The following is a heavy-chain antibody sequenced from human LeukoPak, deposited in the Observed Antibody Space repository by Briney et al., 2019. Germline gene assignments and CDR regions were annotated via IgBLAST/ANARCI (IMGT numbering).Heavy chain of an antibody. Sequence: KSSETLSLTCTVSGGSISSYYWSWIRQPPGKGLEWIGYIYYSGSTNYNPSLKSRVTISVDTSKTQFSLKLSSVTAADTAVYYCAKQQLVRCFDYWGQGTLVTVSS. CDR3: AKQQLVRCFDY. J-gene: IGHJ4*02. CDR1: GGSISSYY. CDR2: IYYSGST. V-gene: IGHV4-59*08. D-gene: IGHD6-13*01.